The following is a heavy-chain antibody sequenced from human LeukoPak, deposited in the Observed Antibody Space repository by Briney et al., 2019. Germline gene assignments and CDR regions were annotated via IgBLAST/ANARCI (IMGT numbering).Heavy chain of an antibody. V-gene: IGHV4-39*07. CDR2: IYYSGST. CDR3: AREPLYYFDY. J-gene: IGHJ4*02. Sequence: SETLSLTCTVPGGPISSSSYYWGWIRQPPGKGLEWIGSIYYSGSTYYNPSLKSRVTISVDTSKNQFSLKLSSVTAADTAVYYCAREPLYYFDYWGQGTLVTVSS. CDR1: GGPISSSSYY.